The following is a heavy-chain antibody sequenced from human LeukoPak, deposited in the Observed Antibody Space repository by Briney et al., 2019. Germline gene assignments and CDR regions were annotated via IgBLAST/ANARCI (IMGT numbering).Heavy chain of an antibody. CDR1: GFTFSSYA. CDR3: AKARYSSSSSSDYYYGMDV. Sequence: GGSLRLSCAASGFTFSSYAMSWVRQAPGKGLEWVSAISGSGGSTYYADSVKGRFTISRDNSKNTLYLQMNSLRAEDTAVYYCAKARYSSSSSSDYYYGMDVWGQGTTVTVSS. CDR2: ISGSGGST. D-gene: IGHD6-6*01. V-gene: IGHV3-23*01. J-gene: IGHJ6*02.